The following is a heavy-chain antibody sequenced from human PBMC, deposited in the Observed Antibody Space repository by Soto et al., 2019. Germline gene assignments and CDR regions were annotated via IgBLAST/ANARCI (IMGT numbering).Heavy chain of an antibody. Sequence: AGGSLRLSCAASGFNFSNHWMHWVRQRPGEGLVWVSRITSDGESKAYAESVKGRFAISRDNAKNTLYLQMNGLTAEDTAVYYCARESGDWPLNWFDPWGLGTLVTVSS. CDR2: ITSDGESK. V-gene: IGHV3-74*01. CDR1: GFNFSNHW. CDR3: ARESGDWPLNWFDP. D-gene: IGHD2-21*02. J-gene: IGHJ5*02.